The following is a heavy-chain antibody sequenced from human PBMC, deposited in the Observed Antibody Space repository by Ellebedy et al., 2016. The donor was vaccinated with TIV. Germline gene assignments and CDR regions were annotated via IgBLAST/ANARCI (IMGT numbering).Heavy chain of an antibody. Sequence: MPSETLSLTCTVSGGSISSYYWSWIRQPPGKGLEWIGYIYYSGSTNYNPSLKSRVTISVDTSKNQFSRKLSSVTAADTAVYYCARDSKGICAFDIWGQGTMVTVSS. CDR1: GGSISSYY. D-gene: IGHD3-3*02. V-gene: IGHV4-59*01. CDR2: IYYSGST. J-gene: IGHJ3*02. CDR3: ARDSKGICAFDI.